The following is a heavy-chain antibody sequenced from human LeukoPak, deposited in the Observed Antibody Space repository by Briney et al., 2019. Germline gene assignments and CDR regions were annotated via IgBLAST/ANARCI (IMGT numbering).Heavy chain of an antibody. CDR1: GGSFSGYY. D-gene: IGHD6-6*01. J-gene: IGHJ4*02. CDR2: IYYSGST. CDR3: ASTARYSSSLFDY. V-gene: IGHV4-59*01. Sequence: SETLSLTCAVYGGSFSGYYWSWIRQPPGKGLEWIGYIYYSGSTNYNPSLKSRVTISVDTSKNQFSLKLSSVTAADTAVYYCASTARYSSSLFDYWGQGTLVTVSS.